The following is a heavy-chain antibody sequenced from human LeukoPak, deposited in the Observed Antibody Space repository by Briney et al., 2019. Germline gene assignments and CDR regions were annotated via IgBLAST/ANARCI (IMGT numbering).Heavy chain of an antibody. V-gene: IGHV3-21*01. Sequence: GGSLRLSCAASGFTFSSYSMNWVRQAPGKGLEWVSSISSSSSYIYYADSVKGRFTISRDNAKNSLYLQMNSLRAEDTAVYYCARDQTAYSSSCGYWGQGTLVTVSS. D-gene: IGHD6-13*01. CDR2: ISSSSSYI. J-gene: IGHJ4*02. CDR3: ARDQTAYSSSCGY. CDR1: GFTFSSYS.